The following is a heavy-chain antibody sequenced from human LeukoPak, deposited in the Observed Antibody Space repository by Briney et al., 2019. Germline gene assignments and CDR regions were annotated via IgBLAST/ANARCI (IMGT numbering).Heavy chain of an antibody. V-gene: IGHV3-11*01. Sequence: GGSLRLSCAASGFTFNEYYMTWIRQAPGKGLEWISFISRDNKSIFYADSVKGRFTISRDNAKSSVFLQMNSLRTEDTAVYYCAKDRLVTMIVVVITFFDYWGQGTLVTVSS. D-gene: IGHD3-22*01. J-gene: IGHJ4*02. CDR2: ISRDNKSI. CDR1: GFTFNEYY. CDR3: AKDRLVTMIVVVITFFDY.